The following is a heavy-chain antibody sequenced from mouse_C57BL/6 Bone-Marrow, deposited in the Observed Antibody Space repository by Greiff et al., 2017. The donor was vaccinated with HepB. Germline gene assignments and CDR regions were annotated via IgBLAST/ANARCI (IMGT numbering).Heavy chain of an antibody. J-gene: IGHJ1*03. V-gene: IGHV14-1*01. CDR3: TFYYGSSTPYWYFDV. Sequence: EVQLQQSGAELVRPGASVKLSCTASGFNIKDYYMHWVKQRPEKGLEWIGRIDPEDGDTEYAPKFQGKATMTADTSSNTAYLQLSSLTSEDTAVYYCTFYYGSSTPYWYFDVWGTGTTVTVSS. CDR2: IDPEDGDT. CDR1: GFNIKDYY. D-gene: IGHD1-1*01.